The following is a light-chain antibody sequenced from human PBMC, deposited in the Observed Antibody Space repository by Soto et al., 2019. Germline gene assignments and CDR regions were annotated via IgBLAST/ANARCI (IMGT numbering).Light chain of an antibody. CDR3: QSYDSNLSEV. Sequence: QSVLTQPPSVPGAPGQTVTISCTGSGSNIGAGYGVQWYQQLPGTAPRRLIYGIDDRPSGVPDRFSASVSGNSASLAITGLQTEDEAVYYCQSYDSNLSEVFGPGTKVTVL. CDR2: GID. V-gene: IGLV1-40*01. CDR1: GSNIGAGYG. J-gene: IGLJ1*01.